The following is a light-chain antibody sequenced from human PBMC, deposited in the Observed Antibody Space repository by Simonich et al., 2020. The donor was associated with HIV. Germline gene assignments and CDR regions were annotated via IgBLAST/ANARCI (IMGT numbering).Light chain of an antibody. CDR3: QQYGTSST. CDR2: GAS. J-gene: IGKJ4*01. V-gene: IGKV3-20*01. CDR1: QSVTSTF. Sequence: EIVLTQSPGTLSLSPGERATLPCRASQSVTSTFLAWYQQKPGQAPRLLIDGASSRATGIPDRFSGSGSGTDFTLTISRLEPEDFAVYYCQQYGTSSTFCGGTKVEIK.